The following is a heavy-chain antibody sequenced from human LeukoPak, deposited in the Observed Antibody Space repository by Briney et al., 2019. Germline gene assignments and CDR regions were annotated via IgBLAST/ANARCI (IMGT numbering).Heavy chain of an antibody. CDR3: ARNTYYYDSSGYYYDTIDY. D-gene: IGHD3-22*01. Sequence: GESLKISCKGSGYSFTNYWIGWVRQMPGKGLEWMAIIYPRDSDTRYSPSFQGQVTISVDKSTSTAYLQWSSLKASDTAMFFCARNTYYYDSSGYYYDTIDYWGQGTLVTVSS. CDR1: GYSFTNYW. J-gene: IGHJ4*02. CDR2: IYPRDSDT. V-gene: IGHV5-51*01.